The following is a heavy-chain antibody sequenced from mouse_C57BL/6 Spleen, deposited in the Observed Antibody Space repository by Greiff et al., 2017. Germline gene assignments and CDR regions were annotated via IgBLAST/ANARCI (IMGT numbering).Heavy chain of an antibody. D-gene: IGHD1-1*01. V-gene: IGHV1-82*01. CDR2: IYPGDGDN. Sequence: QVQLKESGPELVKPGASVKISCKASGYAFSSSWMNWVKQRPGKGLEWIGRIYPGDGDNNYNGKFKGKGTLTADKSSSTAYMQLSRLTSEDSAVYFCARDYYYGSSPWYFDVWGTGTTVTVSS. CDR3: ARDYYYGSSPWYFDV. CDR1: GYAFSSSW. J-gene: IGHJ1*03.